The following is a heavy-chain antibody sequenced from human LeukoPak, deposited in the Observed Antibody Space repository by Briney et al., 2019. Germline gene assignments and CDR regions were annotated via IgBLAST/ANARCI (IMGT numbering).Heavy chain of an antibody. CDR1: GFTFSNAW. D-gene: IGHD6-6*01. J-gene: IGHJ4*02. Sequence: GGSLRLSCAASGFTFSNAWMTWVRQAPGKGLEWVANINRDGSEKYYVDSVKGRFTFSRDNAKNSVYLQMNSLRAEDTAVYYCARGSSASFDYWGQGTLVTVSS. CDR3: ARGSSASFDY. CDR2: INRDGSEK. V-gene: IGHV3-7*04.